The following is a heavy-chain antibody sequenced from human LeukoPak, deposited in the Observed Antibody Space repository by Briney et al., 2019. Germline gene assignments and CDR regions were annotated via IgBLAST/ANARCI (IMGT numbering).Heavy chain of an antibody. D-gene: IGHD1-7*01. J-gene: IGHJ3*02. CDR2: MSYGGNNK. CDR3: ANLGSGFWKYLEYDGPDI. CDR1: GFTFSSYT. V-gene: IGHV3-30-3*01. Sequence: PGGSLRLSCAGSGFTFSSYTIHWVRQAPGKGLEWVALMSYGGNNKFYADSVRGRFTISRDNSRNTLYLQMNSLTPEDTAVYYCANLGSGFWKYLEYDGPDISGQGTLVTVSS.